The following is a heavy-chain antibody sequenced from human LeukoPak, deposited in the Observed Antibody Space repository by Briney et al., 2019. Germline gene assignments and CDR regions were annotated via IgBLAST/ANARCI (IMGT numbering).Heavy chain of an antibody. CDR3: ARGFLGSCSGGTCYSGY. CDR2: ISSSSSPI. V-gene: IGHV3-48*04. CDR1: GFTFSSYS. J-gene: IGHJ4*02. D-gene: IGHD2-15*01. Sequence: PGGSLRLSCAASGFTFSSYSMNWVRQAPGKGLEWVSYISSSSSPIYYADSVKGRFTISRDNAKNTLYLQMNSLRVEDTAVYYCARGFLGSCSGGTCYSGYWGQGTLVAVSS.